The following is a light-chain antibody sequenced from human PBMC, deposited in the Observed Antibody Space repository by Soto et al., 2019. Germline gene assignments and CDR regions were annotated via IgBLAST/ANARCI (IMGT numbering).Light chain of an antibody. CDR2: KAS. CDR3: QQYNSYSPPWT. V-gene: IGKV1-5*03. Sequence: DIQMTQSPSTLSASVGDRVTITCRASQSISSWLAWYQQKPGKAPKLLIYKASSLESGVPSRFRGSGSETEFTLAIGSLQPDDFATYYCQQYNSYSPPWTFGQGTKVEIK. CDR1: QSISSW. J-gene: IGKJ1*01.